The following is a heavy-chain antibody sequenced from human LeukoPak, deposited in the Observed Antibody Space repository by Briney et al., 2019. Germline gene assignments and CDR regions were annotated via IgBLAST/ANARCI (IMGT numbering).Heavy chain of an antibody. J-gene: IGHJ6*04. V-gene: IGHV1-69*13. CDR2: IIPIFGTA. Sequence: ASVKVPRKASGGTFSSYAISWVRQAPGQGLEWMGGIIPIFGTANYAQKFQGRVTITADESTSTAYMELSSLRSEDTAVYYCATKEDIVVVPASRGPYYYYGMDVWGKGTTVTVSS. D-gene: IGHD2-2*01. CDR1: GGTFSSYA. CDR3: ATKEDIVVVPASRGPYYYYGMDV.